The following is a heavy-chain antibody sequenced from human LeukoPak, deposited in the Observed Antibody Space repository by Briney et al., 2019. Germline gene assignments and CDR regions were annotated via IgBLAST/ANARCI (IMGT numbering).Heavy chain of an antibody. J-gene: IGHJ4*02. CDR3: ARGPGVTANFDY. V-gene: IGHV3-48*03. Sequence: GGSLRLSCAASGFTFSSYEMNWVRQAPGKGLEWVSYISSSGSTIYYADSVKGRFTISRDNAKNSLYLQMNSLRAEDTAVYYWARGPGVTANFDYWGQGTLVTVSS. CDR1: GFTFSSYE. CDR2: ISSSGSTI. D-gene: IGHD2-21*02.